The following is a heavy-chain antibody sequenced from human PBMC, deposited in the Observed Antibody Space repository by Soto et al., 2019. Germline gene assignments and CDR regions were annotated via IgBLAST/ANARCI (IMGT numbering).Heavy chain of an antibody. J-gene: IGHJ6*02. Sequence: SETLSLTCAVYGGSFSGYYWSWIRQPPGKGLEWIGEINHSGSTNYNPSLKSRVTISVDTSKNQFSLKLSSVTAADTAVYYCARVRALWFGELSGPMDVWGQGTTVTVS. CDR3: ARVRALWFGELSGPMDV. D-gene: IGHD3-10*01. CDR2: INHSGST. CDR1: GGSFSGYY. V-gene: IGHV4-34*01.